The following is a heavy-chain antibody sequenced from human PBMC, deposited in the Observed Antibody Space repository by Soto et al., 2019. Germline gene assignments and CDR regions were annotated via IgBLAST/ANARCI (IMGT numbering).Heavy chain of an antibody. Sequence: QVQLVESGGGVVQPARSLRLSCATSGFTFSDFGMHWVRQAPGKGLEWVAAISADGSDKYYLGSVQGRFTISRDNTKNALYLQLNSLRTEDTAVYYCAKGTAVARQHFANWGLGTLVTVSS. D-gene: IGHD6-19*01. V-gene: IGHV3-30*18. CDR1: GFTFSDFG. CDR3: AKGTAVARQHFAN. J-gene: IGHJ4*02. CDR2: ISADGSDK.